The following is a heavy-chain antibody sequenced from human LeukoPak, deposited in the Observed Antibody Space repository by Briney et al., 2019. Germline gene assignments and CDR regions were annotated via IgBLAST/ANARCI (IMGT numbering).Heavy chain of an antibody. J-gene: IGHJ4*02. V-gene: IGHV1-69*01. CDR3: ARGYCAGTNCHSGTYYFDY. CDR1: GGSFSTYV. D-gene: IGHD2-8*02. CDR2: ILHVLDAA. Sequence: SVTVSCKGSGGSFSTYVISWVRQAPGQGLEGMGGILHVLDAAKYAQKFQGRVTMTADESTSTAYMDLSSLTSDDTAVYYCARGYCAGTNCHSGTYYFDYWGQGTLVTVSS.